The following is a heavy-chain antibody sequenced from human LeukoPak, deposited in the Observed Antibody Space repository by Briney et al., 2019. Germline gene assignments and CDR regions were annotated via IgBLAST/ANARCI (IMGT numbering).Heavy chain of an antibody. Sequence: ATVKVSCKASGYTFTSYDINWVRQATGQGLEWMGWMNPNSGNTGYAQKFQGRVTMTRNTSISTAYMELSSLRSEDTAVYYCARRRTYYYYYYGMDVWGQGTTVTVSS. CDR2: MNPNSGNT. CDR1: GYTFTSYD. V-gene: IGHV1-8*01. J-gene: IGHJ6*02. CDR3: ARRRTYYYYYYGMDV.